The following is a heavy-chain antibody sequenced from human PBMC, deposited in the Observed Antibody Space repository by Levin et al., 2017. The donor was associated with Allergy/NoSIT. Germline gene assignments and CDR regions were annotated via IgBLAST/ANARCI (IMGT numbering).Heavy chain of an antibody. J-gene: IGHJ4*02. CDR2: IYWDDDK. CDR3: AHSTYCSSTSCYKPLDY. D-gene: IGHD2-2*02. V-gene: IGHV2-5*02. CDR1: GFSLSTSGVG. Sequence: SGPTLVKPTQTLTLTCTFSGFSLSTSGVGVGWIRQPPGKALEWLALIYWDDDKRYSPSLKSRLTITKDTSKNQVVLTMTNMDPVDTATYYCAHSTYCSSTSCYKPLDYWGQGTLVTVSS.